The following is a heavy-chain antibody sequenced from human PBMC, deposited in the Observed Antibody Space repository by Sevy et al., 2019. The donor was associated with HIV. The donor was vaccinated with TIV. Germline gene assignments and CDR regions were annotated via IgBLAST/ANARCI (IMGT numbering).Heavy chain of an antibody. J-gene: IGHJ6*04. V-gene: IGHV3-30*02. CDR3: XXXXXXXXXXXSGDEDV. CDR2: IRYDGRNK. CDR1: GFSFSKNG. D-gene: IGHD3-10*01. Sequence: GGSLRLSCASSGFSFSKNGMHWVRQAPGKGLEWVAFIRYDGRNKYYGDSVKGRFNISRDNSKNTLYLEMNSLRLEDXXXXXXXXXXXXXXXXXSGDEDVWGKGTTVTVSS.